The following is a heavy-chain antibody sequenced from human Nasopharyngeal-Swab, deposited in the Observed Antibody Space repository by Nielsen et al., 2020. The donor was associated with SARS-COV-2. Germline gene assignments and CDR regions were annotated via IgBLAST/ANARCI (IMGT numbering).Heavy chain of an antibody. CDR1: GYSFTNYW. CDR2: IYPGDSDT. CDR3: ARQRGIAVAGTNWFDP. Sequence: KVSCKGSGYSFTNYWIGWVRQMPGKGLEWMGTIYPGDSDTRYSPSFQGQVTISADKSISTAYLQWSSLKASDTAMYYCARQRGIAVAGTNWFDPWGQGTLVTVSS. J-gene: IGHJ5*02. D-gene: IGHD6-19*01. V-gene: IGHV5-51*01.